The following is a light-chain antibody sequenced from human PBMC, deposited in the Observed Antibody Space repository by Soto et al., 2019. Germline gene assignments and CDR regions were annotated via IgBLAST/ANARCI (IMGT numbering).Light chain of an antibody. Sequence: DIVMTQSPVTLSVSPGDRATLSCRASQSVGHNLAWFQQKPGQAPRLLIYGASAGATGIPDWFRGSGFGTEFTLTISSLQSEDLAVYYCQQYNNWPRTFGQGNKVEMK. CDR3: QQYNNWPRT. V-gene: IGKV3-15*01. CDR1: QSVGHN. CDR2: GAS. J-gene: IGKJ1*01.